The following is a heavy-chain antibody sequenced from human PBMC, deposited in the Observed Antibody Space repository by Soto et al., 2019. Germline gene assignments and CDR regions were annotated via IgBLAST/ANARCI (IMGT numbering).Heavy chain of an antibody. CDR2: MNPNTGDT. Sequence: QVQLVQSGAEVKKPGASVKVSCKASGYTFTSYDINWVRQATGQGLEWLGWMNPNTGDTGYAQKFQGRVTLTRSTSMSTAYMELSSLRSEVTAVYYCARDSGSNSGWFDPWGQGTLVTVSS. V-gene: IGHV1-8*01. CDR3: ARDSGSNSGWFDP. CDR1: GYTFTSYD. D-gene: IGHD2-15*01. J-gene: IGHJ5*02.